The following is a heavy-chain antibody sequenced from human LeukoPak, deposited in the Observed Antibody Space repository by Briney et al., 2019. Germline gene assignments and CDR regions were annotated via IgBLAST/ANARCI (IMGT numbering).Heavy chain of an antibody. CDR3: AKDEDSSSRFI. Sequence: GGSLRLSCAASGFTFDDYAMHWVRQAPGKGLEWVSGISWNSGSIGYADSVKGRFTISRDNAKNSLYLQMNSLRAEDTALYYCAKDEDSSSRFIWGQGTMVTVSS. J-gene: IGHJ3*02. D-gene: IGHD6-13*01. CDR1: GFTFDDYA. CDR2: ISWNSGSI. V-gene: IGHV3-9*01.